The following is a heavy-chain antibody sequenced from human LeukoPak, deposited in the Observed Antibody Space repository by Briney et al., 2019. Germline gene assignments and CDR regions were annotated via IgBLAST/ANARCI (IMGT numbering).Heavy chain of an antibody. J-gene: IGHJ4*02. CDR1: GFTVSSNY. CDR2: IYSGGST. D-gene: IGHD2-2*01. Sequence: GGSLRLSCAASGFTVSSNYMSWVRQAPGKGLEWVSVIYSGGSTYYADSVKGRFTISRDNSKNTLYLQMNSLRAEDTAVYYCASHADCSSTSCYVHWGQGTLVTVSS. CDR3: ASHADCSSTSCYVH. V-gene: IGHV3-66*04.